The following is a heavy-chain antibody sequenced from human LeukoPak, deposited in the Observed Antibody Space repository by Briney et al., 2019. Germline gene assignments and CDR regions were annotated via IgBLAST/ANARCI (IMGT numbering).Heavy chain of an antibody. CDR1: GYTFTGFY. CDR2: INPNSCGT. CDR3: ARAYCGGDCPMGGY. D-gene: IGHD2-21*01. V-gene: IGHV1-2*02. Sequence: ASVKVSCKASGYTFTGFYMHWVRQATGQGLEWMGWINPNSCGTNYIQKFQGRVTMTRDTSISTVYMELNGLRFDDTAIYYCARAYCGGDCPMGGYWGQGTLLTVSS. J-gene: IGHJ4*02.